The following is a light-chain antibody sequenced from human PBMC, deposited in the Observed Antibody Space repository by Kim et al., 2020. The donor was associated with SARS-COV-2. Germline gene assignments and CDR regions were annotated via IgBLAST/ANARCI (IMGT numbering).Light chain of an antibody. J-gene: IGKJ2*01. CDR3: HHFDISLYT. Sequence: PGERAPHSCRASQSVSGSYLGWYQQNPGQPPRLLIYDASTRAVGIPDRFSGSGSGTLFTLTISRLEPEDFAVYYCHHFDISLYTFGQETKLEI. CDR2: DAS. CDR1: QSVSGSY. V-gene: IGKV3-20*01.